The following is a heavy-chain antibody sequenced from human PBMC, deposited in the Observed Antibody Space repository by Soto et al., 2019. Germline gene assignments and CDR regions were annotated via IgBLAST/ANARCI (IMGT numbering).Heavy chain of an antibody. J-gene: IGHJ4*02. CDR1: GFTFSSYG. D-gene: IGHD3-22*01. V-gene: IGHV3-33*01. CDR3: ARDLYYYDSSGSSAY. CDR2: IWYDGSNK. Sequence: PGGSLRLSCAASGFTFSSYGMHWVRQAPGKGLEWVAVIWYDGSNKYYADSVKGRFTISRDNSKNTLYLQMNSLRAEDTAVYYCARDLYYYDSSGSSAYWGQGTLGTAPQ.